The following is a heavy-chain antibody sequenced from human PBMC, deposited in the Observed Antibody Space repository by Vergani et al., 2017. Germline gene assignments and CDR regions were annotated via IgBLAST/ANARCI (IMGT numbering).Heavy chain of an antibody. CDR3: AREIRYSSSTSGDAPVFSYYYYMTG. D-gene: IGHD2-2*01. V-gene: IGHV1-2*02. Sequence: QVQLVQSGAEVKKPGASVKVSCKASGYTFTGYYMHWVRQAPGQGLEWMGWINPNSGGTNYAQKFQGRVTMTRDTSISTAYMELSRLRSDDTAVYYCAREIRYSSSTSGDAPVFSYYYYMTGGRKGTTVTV. CDR2: INPNSGGT. J-gene: IGHJ6*03. CDR1: GYTFTGYY.